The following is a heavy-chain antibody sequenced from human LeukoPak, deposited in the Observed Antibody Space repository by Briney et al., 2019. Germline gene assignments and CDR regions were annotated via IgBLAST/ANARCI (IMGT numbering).Heavy chain of an antibody. V-gene: IGHV4-59*01. J-gene: IGHJ4*02. CDR1: GGSISSFY. CDR2: VYYSGST. Sequence: SETPSPTRSGPGGSISSFYWSWSRPPPGKAREWIGYVYYSGSTNYEPSLKSRVTISVDTSKNQFSLRLSSVTAADTAVYYCARWRSGFDSWGQGTLVTVSS. CDR3: ARWRSGFDS.